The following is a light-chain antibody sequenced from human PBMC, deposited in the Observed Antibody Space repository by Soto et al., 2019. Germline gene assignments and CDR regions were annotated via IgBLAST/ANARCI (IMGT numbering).Light chain of an antibody. V-gene: IGKV1-33*01. CDR1: QNINNY. CDR3: QQYENLPT. Sequence: DIQMTQSPSSLSASVGDRATITCQASQNINNYVNWYQQKPGRAPKLLIDDASKLEAGVPSRFRGSGAGTDFTFTISRLQPEDIATYYCQQYENLPTFGQGTRLEIK. CDR2: DAS. J-gene: IGKJ5*01.